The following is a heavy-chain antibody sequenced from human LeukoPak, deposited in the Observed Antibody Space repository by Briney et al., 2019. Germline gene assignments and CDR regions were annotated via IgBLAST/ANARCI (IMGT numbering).Heavy chain of an antibody. J-gene: IGHJ4*02. CDR1: GFTFSSYV. V-gene: IGHV3-23*01. CDR2: ISGGAYST. D-gene: IGHD3-3*01. Sequence: GGSLRLSCAASGFTFSSYVMSWVRQAPGKGLEWVSAISGGAYSTYYADSVMGRFTISRDNSKNTLYLQMNSLRAEDTALYYCAKDLPPSNGFWSGYFDYWGQGTLVTVSS. CDR3: AKDLPPSNGFWSGYFDY.